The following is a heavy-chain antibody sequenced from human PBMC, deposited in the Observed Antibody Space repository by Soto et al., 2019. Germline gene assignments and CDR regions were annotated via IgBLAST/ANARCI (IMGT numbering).Heavy chain of an antibody. J-gene: IGHJ4*02. V-gene: IGHV3-23*01. CDR1: GFTFSSYA. D-gene: IGHD7-27*01. CDR3: AKAPYGLTFPFDY. CDR2: ISGSGAGT. Sequence: EVQLLESGGGLVQPGGSLRLSCAASGFTFSSYAMSWVRQAPGKGLEWVSAISGSGAGTYYADSVKGRFTISRDNSKNTLYLQMNSLRAEDTAVYYCAKAPYGLTFPFDYWGQGTLVTVSS.